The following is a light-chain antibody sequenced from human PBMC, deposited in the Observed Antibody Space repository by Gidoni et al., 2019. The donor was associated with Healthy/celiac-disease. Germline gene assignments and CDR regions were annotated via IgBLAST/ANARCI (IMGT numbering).Light chain of an antibody. CDR2: GAS. Sequence: EIVMTQSPATLSVSPGERATLPCRASQSVSSNLAWYQQKPGQAPRHLIYGASTRATGIPARFSGSGSGTEFTLTISSLQSEDFAVYYCQQYNNWPPYTFXQXTKLEIK. J-gene: IGKJ2*01. V-gene: IGKV3-15*01. CDR3: QQYNNWPPYT. CDR1: QSVSSN.